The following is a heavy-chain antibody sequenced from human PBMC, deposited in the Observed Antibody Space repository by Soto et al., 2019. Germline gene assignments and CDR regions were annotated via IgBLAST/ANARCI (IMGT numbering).Heavy chain of an antibody. CDR2: ISASGGRA. Sequence: EVQLLESGGGLVQPGGSLRLSCAASGFTFSNYAMSWVRQGPGEGLEWVSGISASGGRADYEDSVKGRFTISRDNSKNKLYLQMSSLGAEDTAMYYCAKCTGTAIWYPRAEDVGVDSFDYWGQGTLVTVSS. CDR1: GFTFSNYA. CDR3: AKCTGTAIWYPRAEDVGVDSFDY. D-gene: IGHD3-16*01. V-gene: IGHV3-23*01. J-gene: IGHJ4*02.